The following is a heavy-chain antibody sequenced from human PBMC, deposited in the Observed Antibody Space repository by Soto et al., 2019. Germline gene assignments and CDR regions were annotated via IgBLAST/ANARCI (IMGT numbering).Heavy chain of an antibody. CDR1: GFTFSSYA. J-gene: IGHJ6*02. D-gene: IGHD7-27*01. CDR2: ISGSGGST. CDR3: AKDLLGPGRAYGMDV. V-gene: IGHV3-23*01. Sequence: GGSLRLSCAASGFTFSSYAMSWVRQAPGKGLEWVSAISGSGGSTYYADSVKGRFTISRDNSKNTLYLQMNSLRAEDTAVYYCAKDLLGPGRAYGMDVWGQGTTVTVSS.